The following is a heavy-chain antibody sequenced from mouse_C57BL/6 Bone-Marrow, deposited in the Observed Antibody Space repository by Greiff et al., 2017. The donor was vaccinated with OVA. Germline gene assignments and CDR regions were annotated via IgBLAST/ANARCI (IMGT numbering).Heavy chain of an antibody. D-gene: IGHD1-1*01. CDR3: ARDSYYYGSSYWYFDV. Sequence: EVKLVESGGGLVKPGGSLKLSCAASGFTFSSYTMSWVRQTPEKRLEWVATISGGGGNTYYPDSVKGRFTISRDNAKNTLYLQMSSLRSEDTALYYCARDSYYYGSSYWYFDVWGTGTTVTVSS. V-gene: IGHV5-9*01. J-gene: IGHJ1*03. CDR2: ISGGGGNT. CDR1: GFTFSSYT.